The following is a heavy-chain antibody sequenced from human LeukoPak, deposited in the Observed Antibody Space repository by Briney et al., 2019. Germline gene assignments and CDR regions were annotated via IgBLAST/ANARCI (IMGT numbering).Heavy chain of an antibody. D-gene: IGHD6-19*01. J-gene: IGHJ4*02. CDR1: GFTFSSYA. Sequence: PGGSLRLSCAASGFTFSSYAMSWVRRAPGKGLEWVSAISGGGDGTYYADSVRCRFTISRDNSKNTLYLQLNSLRAEDTAVYYCAKENAQWLIHCDYWGQGSLVTVSS. CDR3: AKENAQWLIHCDY. CDR2: ISGGGDGT. V-gene: IGHV3-23*01.